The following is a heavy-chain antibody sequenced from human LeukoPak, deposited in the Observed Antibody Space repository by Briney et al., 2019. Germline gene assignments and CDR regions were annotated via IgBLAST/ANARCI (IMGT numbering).Heavy chain of an antibody. CDR2: IYSGGST. Sequence: PGGSLRLSCAASEFSVGSNYMTWVRQAPGKGLEWVSLIYSGGSTYYADSVKGRFTISRDKSKNTLYLQMNSLRAEDTAVFYCARGVRGSSWVSFDYWGQGTLVTVSS. D-gene: IGHD6-13*01. CDR1: EFSVGSNY. V-gene: IGHV3-66*01. J-gene: IGHJ4*02. CDR3: ARGVRGSSWVSFDY.